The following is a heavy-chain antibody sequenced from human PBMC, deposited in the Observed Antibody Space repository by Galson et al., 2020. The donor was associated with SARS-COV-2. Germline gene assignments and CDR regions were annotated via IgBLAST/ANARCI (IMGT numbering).Heavy chain of an antibody. D-gene: IGHD3-10*01. V-gene: IGHV4-59*01. CDR1: GGSISSYY. J-gene: IGHJ6*03. CDR3: ARDLRPAGYYYYYRDV. Sequence: SETLSLTCTVSGGSISSYYWSWIRQPPGKGLEWIGYIHYSVSTNYNPSLKSRVTISVDTPKNQFSLKLSSVTAADTAVYYCARDLRPAGYYYYYRDVWGKGTTVTVSS. CDR2: IHYSVST.